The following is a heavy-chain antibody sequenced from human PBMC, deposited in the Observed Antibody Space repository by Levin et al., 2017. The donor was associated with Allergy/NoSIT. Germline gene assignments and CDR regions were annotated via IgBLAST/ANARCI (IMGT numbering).Heavy chain of an antibody. CDR3: RTTMWFGEMLTWFDP. Sequence: PGESLKISCLASGFSFSTYAMHWVRQAPGKGLEYVSGISNNGRGTYYADSVRGRFTISRDNTKNTLYLQMSSLRPEDTAVYYCRTTMWFGEMLTWFDPWGQGTLVTVSS. CDR2: ISNNGRGT. D-gene: IGHD3-10*01. J-gene: IGHJ5*02. V-gene: IGHV3-64D*06. CDR1: GFSFSTYA.